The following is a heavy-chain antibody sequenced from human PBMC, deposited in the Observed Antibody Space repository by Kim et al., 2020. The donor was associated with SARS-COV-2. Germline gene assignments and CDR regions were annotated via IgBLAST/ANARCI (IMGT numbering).Heavy chain of an antibody. CDR1: GFTFSSYE. D-gene: IGHD3-10*01. J-gene: IGHJ5*02. Sequence: GGSLRLSCAASGFTFSSYEMNWVRQAPGKGLEWVSYISSSGSTIYYADSVKGRFTISRDNAKNSLYLQMNSLRAEDTAVYYCARERANYYGSGSYYNYWDNWFDPWGQGTLVTVSS. CDR3: ARERANYYGSGSYYNYWDNWFDP. CDR2: ISSSGSTI. V-gene: IGHV3-48*03.